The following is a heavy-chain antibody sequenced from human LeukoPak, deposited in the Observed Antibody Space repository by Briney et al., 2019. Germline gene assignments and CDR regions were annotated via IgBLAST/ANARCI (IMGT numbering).Heavy chain of an antibody. D-gene: IGHD2-2*01. Sequence: PGGSLRLSCAASGFTFSSCSMNWVRQAPGKGLEWVSSISSSSSYIYYADSVKGRFTISRDNAKNSLYLQMNSLRAEDTAVYYCAREELEDCSSTSCGMDVWGQGTTVTVPS. CDR3: AREELEDCSSTSCGMDV. J-gene: IGHJ6*02. CDR2: ISSSSSYI. V-gene: IGHV3-21*01. CDR1: GFTFSSCS.